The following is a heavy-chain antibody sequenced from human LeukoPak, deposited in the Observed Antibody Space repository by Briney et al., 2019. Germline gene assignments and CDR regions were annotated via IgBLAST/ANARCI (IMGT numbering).Heavy chain of an antibody. J-gene: IGHJ4*02. CDR1: GFTFSSYA. CDR2: ISGSGGST. CDR3: AKELDSYGYQNDY. V-gene: IGHV3-23*01. Sequence: AGGSLRLSCAASGFTFSSYAMSWVRQAPGKGLEWVSAISGSGGSTYYADSVKGRFTISRDNSKNTLHLQMNSLRAEDTAVYYCAKELDSYGYQNDYWGQGTLVTVSS. D-gene: IGHD5-18*01.